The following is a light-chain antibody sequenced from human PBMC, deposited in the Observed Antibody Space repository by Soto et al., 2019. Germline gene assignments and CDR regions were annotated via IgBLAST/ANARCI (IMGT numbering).Light chain of an antibody. Sequence: EIVLTQSPGTLSLSPGERATLSCRASQSVSNNYLAWYQQKPGQAPRLLIYGASTRATGIPGRFSGSGSGTDFTLTISRLEPEDFAVYYCQQYGSSPFTSGPGTKVDIK. CDR1: QSVSNNY. CDR2: GAS. CDR3: QQYGSSPFT. J-gene: IGKJ3*01. V-gene: IGKV3-20*01.